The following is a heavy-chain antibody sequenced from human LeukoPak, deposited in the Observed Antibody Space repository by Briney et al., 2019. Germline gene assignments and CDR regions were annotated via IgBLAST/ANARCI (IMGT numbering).Heavy chain of an antibody. Sequence: PGGSLRLSCAASGFTFSSYAMSWVRQAPGKGLEWVSAISGSGGSTYYADSVKGRFTISRDNSKNTLYLQMNSLRAEDTAVYYCAKTLDGSSGWYQNEYYFDYWGQGTLVTVSP. CDR2: ISGSGGST. CDR1: GFTFSSYA. D-gene: IGHD6-19*01. CDR3: AKTLDGSSGWYQNEYYFDY. J-gene: IGHJ4*02. V-gene: IGHV3-23*01.